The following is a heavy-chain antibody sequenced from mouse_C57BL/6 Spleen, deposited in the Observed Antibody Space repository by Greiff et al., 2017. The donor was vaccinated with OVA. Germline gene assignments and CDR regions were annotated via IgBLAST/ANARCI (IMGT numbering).Heavy chain of an antibody. D-gene: IGHD1-1*01. CDR1: GYTFTDYN. Sequence: EVQGVESGPELVKPGASVKMSCKASGYTFTDYNMHWVKQSHGKSLEWIGYINPNNGGTSYNQKFKGKATLTVNKSSSTAYMELRSLTSEESAVYYCARDYYGSSYDYWGQGTTLTVSS. V-gene: IGHV1-22*01. CDR2: INPNNGGT. CDR3: ARDYYGSSYDY. J-gene: IGHJ2*01.